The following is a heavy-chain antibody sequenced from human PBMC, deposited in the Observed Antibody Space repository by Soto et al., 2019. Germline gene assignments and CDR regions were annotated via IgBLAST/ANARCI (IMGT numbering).Heavy chain of an antibody. D-gene: IGHD2-21*02. CDR1: GGTFSSYA. CDR3: ARDQSYFGGDCYSAAYYQNGMDV. CDR2: IIPIFGTA. Sequence: SVKVSCKASGGTFSSYAISWVRQAPGQGLEWMGGIIPIFGTANYAQKFQGRVTITADESTSTAYMELSNLRSEDTAVYYCARDQSYFGGDCYSAAYYQNGMDVWGQGTRVTVSS. J-gene: IGHJ6*02. V-gene: IGHV1-69*13.